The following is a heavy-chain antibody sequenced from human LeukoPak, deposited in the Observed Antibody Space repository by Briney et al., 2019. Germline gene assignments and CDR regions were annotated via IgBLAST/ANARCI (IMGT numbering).Heavy chain of an antibody. V-gene: IGHV3-21*01. D-gene: IGHD3-22*01. J-gene: IGHJ5*02. CDR2: ISSSRTYI. CDR3: ARAGIRDSGDTNYAHWNNWFDP. Sequence: GGSLRLSCAASGFTLSGYRMNWVRQAPGRGLEWVSSISSSRTYIYYADSVKGRFTISRDNAKNSLYLQMNSLRAEDTAVYYCARAGIRDSGDTNYAHWNNWFDPWGQGTLVTVSS. CDR1: GFTLSGYR.